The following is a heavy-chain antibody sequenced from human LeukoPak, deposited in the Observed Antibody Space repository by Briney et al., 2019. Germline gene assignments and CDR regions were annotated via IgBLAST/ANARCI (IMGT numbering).Heavy chain of an antibody. CDR1: GLTFSRYA. V-gene: IGHV3-23*01. D-gene: IGHD3-10*01. Sequence: QSGRSLRLSCAASGLTFSRYAMSWVRQAPGKGLEWISSISGSGGDTYYADSVKGRFTTSRDTSKNTLYLQMNSLRAEDTAVYYCAKRVWFGETNSDYWGQGTLVTVSS. J-gene: IGHJ4*02. CDR3: AKRVWFGETNSDY. CDR2: ISGSGGDT.